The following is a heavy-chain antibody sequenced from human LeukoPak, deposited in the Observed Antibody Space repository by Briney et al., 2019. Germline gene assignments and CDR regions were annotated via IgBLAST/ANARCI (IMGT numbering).Heavy chain of an antibody. Sequence: GASVKVSCKASGYTFTSYGISWVRQAPGQGLEWMGWISAYNGNTNYAQKLQGRVTMTTDTSTSTAHMELRSLRSDDTAVYYCARDRVTAHSCYYGMDVWGQGTTVTVSS. CDR1: GYTFTSYG. V-gene: IGHV1-18*01. D-gene: IGHD2-21*02. CDR3: ARDRVTAHSCYYGMDV. CDR2: ISAYNGNT. J-gene: IGHJ6*02.